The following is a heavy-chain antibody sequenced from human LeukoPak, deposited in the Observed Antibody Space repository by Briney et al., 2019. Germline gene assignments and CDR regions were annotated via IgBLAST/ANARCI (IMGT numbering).Heavy chain of an antibody. CDR3: AREVPYYDSSGYYDY. V-gene: IGHV3-30-3*01. J-gene: IGHJ4*02. Sequence: GGSLRLSCAASGFTFTNYAMHWVRQAPGKGLEWVAVISYDGSNKYYADSVKGRFTISGDNSKNTLYLQMNSLRAEDTAVYSCAREVPYYDSSGYYDYWGQGTLVTVSS. CDR2: ISYDGSNK. D-gene: IGHD3-22*01. CDR1: GFTFTNYA.